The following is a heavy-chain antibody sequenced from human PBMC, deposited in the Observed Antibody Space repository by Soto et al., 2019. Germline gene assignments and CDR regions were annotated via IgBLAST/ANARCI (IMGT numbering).Heavy chain of an antibody. CDR2: VYYNENT. D-gene: IGHD3-10*01. Sequence: SETLSLTCTVSGGSISSSSYYWDWIRQPPGKGLEWIGTVYYNENTYYNPSLKSRVAISVDTAKNQFSLNLRSVTAADTAIYFCARRERYYGSPGWFDPWGQGTLVTVSS. J-gene: IGHJ5*01. CDR3: ARRERYYGSPGWFDP. CDR1: GGSISSSSYY. V-gene: IGHV4-39*01.